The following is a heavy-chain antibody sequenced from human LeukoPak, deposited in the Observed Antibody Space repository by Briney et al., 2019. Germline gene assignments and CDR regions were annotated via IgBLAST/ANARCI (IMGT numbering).Heavy chain of an antibody. CDR3: AGRPRRTHYYGSGSYYTFDY. J-gene: IGHJ4*02. CDR2: INHSEST. CDR1: GGSFRGYY. Sequence: SETLSLTCAVYGGSFRGYYWSWIPQPPGKGVEWVGEINHSESTNYNPSLKSQITISVATFKNHFSLKLGSVTAADTAVYYCAGRPRRTHYYGSGSYYTFDYWGQGTLVTVSS. V-gene: IGHV4-34*01. D-gene: IGHD3-10*01.